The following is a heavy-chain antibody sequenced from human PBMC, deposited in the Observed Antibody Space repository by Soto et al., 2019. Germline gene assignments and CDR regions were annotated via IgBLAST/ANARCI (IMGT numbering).Heavy chain of an antibody. V-gene: IGHV3-30*18. CDR2: ISYDGSNK. J-gene: IGHJ6*02. CDR1: GFTFSSYG. Sequence: QVQLVESGGGVVQPGRSLRLSCAASGFTFSSYGMHWVRQAPGKGLEWVAAISYDGSNKYYADSVKGRFTISRDNSKNTLYVQMYSLRAEDTAVYYCAKEVWSGPMDVWGQGTTVTVSS. CDR3: AKEVWSGPMDV. D-gene: IGHD3-3*01.